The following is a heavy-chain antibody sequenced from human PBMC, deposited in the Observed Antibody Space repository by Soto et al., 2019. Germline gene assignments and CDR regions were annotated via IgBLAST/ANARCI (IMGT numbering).Heavy chain of an antibody. Sequence: QVQLVESGGGVVQPGRSLRLSCAASGFTFSSYGMHWVRQAPGKGLEWVAVISYDGSNKYYADSVKGRFTISRDNSKNPLYLQMNSLRAEDTAVYYCANVFTGYSSGWSDYWGQGTLVTVSS. CDR1: GFTFSSYG. CDR3: ANVFTGYSSGWSDY. J-gene: IGHJ4*02. CDR2: ISYDGSNK. D-gene: IGHD6-19*01. V-gene: IGHV3-30*18.